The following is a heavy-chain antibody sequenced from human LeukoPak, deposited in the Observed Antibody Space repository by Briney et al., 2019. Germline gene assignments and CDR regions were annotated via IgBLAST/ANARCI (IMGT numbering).Heavy chain of an antibody. CDR3: ARDCSGGSCYGAFDI. CDR1: GGSISRSGYH. D-gene: IGHD2-15*01. V-gene: IGHV4-39*02. CDR2: MYYSGST. Sequence: PSETLSLTCIVSGGSISRSGYHWGWIRRPPGKGLEWIGSMYYSGSTYYNPSLKSRVTISEDTSKNQFSLKLSSVTATDTAVYYCARDCSGGSCYGAFDIWGQGTMVTVSS. J-gene: IGHJ3*02.